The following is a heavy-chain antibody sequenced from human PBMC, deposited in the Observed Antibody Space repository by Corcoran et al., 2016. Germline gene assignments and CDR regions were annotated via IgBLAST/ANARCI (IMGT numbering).Heavy chain of an antibody. Sequence: QLQQWGAGLLKPSETLSLTCAVYGGSFSGYYWSWIRQPPGKGLEWIGEINHSGSTNYNPSLKSRVTISVDTSKNQFSLKLSSVTAADTAVYYCARGIRVRLRDRLYYFDYWGQGTLVTVSS. D-gene: IGHD2-15*01. V-gene: IGHV4-34*01. J-gene: IGHJ4*02. CDR1: GGSFSGYY. CDR3: ARGIRVRLRDRLYYFDY. CDR2: INHSGST.